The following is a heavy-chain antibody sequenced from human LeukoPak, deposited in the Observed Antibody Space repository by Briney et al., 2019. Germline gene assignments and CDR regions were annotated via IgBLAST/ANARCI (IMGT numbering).Heavy chain of an antibody. J-gene: IGHJ6*02. CDR2: IYYSGST. CDR3: ARLRITMVRGASPVGYYYGMDA. CDR1: GGSISSYY. D-gene: IGHD3-10*01. V-gene: IGHV4-59*08. Sequence: SETLSLTCTVSGGSISSYYWSWIRQPPGKGLEWIGYIYYSGSTNYNPSLKSRVTISVDTSKNQFSLKLSSVTAADTAVYYCARLRITMVRGASPVGYYYGMDAWGQGTTVTVSS.